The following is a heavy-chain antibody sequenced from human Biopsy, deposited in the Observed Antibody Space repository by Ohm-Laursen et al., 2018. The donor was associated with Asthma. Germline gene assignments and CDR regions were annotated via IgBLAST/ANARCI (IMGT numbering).Heavy chain of an antibody. CDR1: GDSITSGGCC. CDR2: IHHSGSS. D-gene: IGHD3-22*01. J-gene: IGHJ4*02. Sequence: TLSLTWAVSGDSITSGGCCWNWIRQHPGKGPEWIGYIHHSGSSYFNPSLKSRVSFSRDTSKNQFSLRLSSVTAADTAMYYCARIPRRSGSYFVDYWGQGTLVTVSS. V-gene: IGHV4-31*11. CDR3: ARIPRRSGSYFVDY.